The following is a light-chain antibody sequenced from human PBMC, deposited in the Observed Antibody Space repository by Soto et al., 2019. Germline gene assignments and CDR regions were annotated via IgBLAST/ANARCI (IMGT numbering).Light chain of an antibody. Sequence: DIQMTQSPSSLSASVGDRVTITCRASQSISSYLNWYQQKPGKAPKLLIYAASSLQSGVPSTFSGSGSGTDFTLTISSLQPEDFATYYCQQSYSFGQGTKLEIK. CDR1: QSISSY. J-gene: IGKJ2*01. V-gene: IGKV1-39*01. CDR3: QQSYS. CDR2: AAS.